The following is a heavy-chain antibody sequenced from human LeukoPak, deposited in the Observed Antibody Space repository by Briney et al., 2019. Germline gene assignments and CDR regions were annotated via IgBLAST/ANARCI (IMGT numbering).Heavy chain of an antibody. CDR1: GFSISNYE. J-gene: IGHJ3*02. V-gene: IGHV3-48*03. Sequence: GGSLRLSCAASGFSISNYEMNWVRQAPGKGLEWVSYISSSGSTTYYADSVKGRFTIPRDNAKNSLYLQMNSLRAEDTAVYYCARGNYYENSGYWVLSAFDIWGQGTMVTVSS. CDR3: ARGNYYENSGYWVLSAFDI. CDR2: ISSSGSTT. D-gene: IGHD3-22*01.